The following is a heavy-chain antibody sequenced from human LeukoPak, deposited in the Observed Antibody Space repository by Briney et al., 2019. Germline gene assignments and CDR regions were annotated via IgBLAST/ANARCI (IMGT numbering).Heavy chain of an antibody. CDR3: ARSSAPLEVGDFDY. V-gene: IGHV3-66*01. Sequence: GGSLRLSCTASGFTVSSNYMSCVRQAPGKGLEWVSVIYSGGNTYYADSVKGRLTISRDNSKNTVYLQMNSLRAEDTAVYYCARSSAPLEVGDFDYWGQGTLVTVSS. CDR2: IYSGGNT. CDR1: GFTVSSNY. J-gene: IGHJ4*02. D-gene: IGHD1-26*01.